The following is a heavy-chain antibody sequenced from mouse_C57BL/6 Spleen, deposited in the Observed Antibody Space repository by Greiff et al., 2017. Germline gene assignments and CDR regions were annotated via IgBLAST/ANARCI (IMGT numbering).Heavy chain of an antibody. Sequence: QVQLKQPGAELVKPGASVKMSCKASGYTFTSYWITWVKQRPGQGLEWIGDIYPGSGSTTYNEKFKSKATLTVDTSSSTAYMQLSSLTSEDSAVYYCARSDYDYGFAYWGQGTLVTVSA. V-gene: IGHV1-55*01. D-gene: IGHD2-4*01. CDR3: ARSDYDYGFAY. J-gene: IGHJ3*01. CDR1: GYTFTSYW. CDR2: IYPGSGST.